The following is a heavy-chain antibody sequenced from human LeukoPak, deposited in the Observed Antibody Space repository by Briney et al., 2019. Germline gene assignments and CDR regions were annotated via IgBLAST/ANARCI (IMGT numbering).Heavy chain of an antibody. CDR3: ARGGEAGLAD. Sequence: PSETLSLTCTVSGGSISSGDYYWSWIRQPPGKGLEWIGYIYYSGSTYYNPSLKSRLTISIDTSKSQFSLKLSSVTAADTAVYYCARGGEAGLADWGQGTLVTVSS. J-gene: IGHJ4*02. D-gene: IGHD4-17*01. V-gene: IGHV4-30-4*01. CDR2: IYYSGST. CDR1: GGSISSGDYY.